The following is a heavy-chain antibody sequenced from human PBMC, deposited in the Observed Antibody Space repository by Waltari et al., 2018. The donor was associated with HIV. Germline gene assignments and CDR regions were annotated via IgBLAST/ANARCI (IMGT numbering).Heavy chain of an antibody. CDR1: GFTFSNYD. J-gene: IGHJ6*02. D-gene: IGHD1-1*01. V-gene: IGHV3-13*01. Sequence: EVQLVESGGGLVQPGGSLRLSCAASGFTFSNYDMHWVRQATGKGLEVVSGIGTAGDTYYPGAVKGRFTISRENAKNSLHLQMNSLRAGDTAVYYCVRICKLNCYYYYGMDVWGQGTTVTVSS. CDR3: VRICKLNCYYYYGMDV. CDR2: IGTAGDT.